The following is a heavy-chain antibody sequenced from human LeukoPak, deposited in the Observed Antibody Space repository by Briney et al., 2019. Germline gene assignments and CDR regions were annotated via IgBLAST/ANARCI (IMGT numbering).Heavy chain of an antibody. Sequence: GGSLRLSCAASGFTFSDHAMHWVRQAPGKGLEWVTVISYHARDQFYADSVKGRFTLSRDNSRNILYLQMNRLTAEDSAVYYCAAQPCINGICNLDYWGQGALVTVSS. CDR1: GFTFSDHA. J-gene: IGHJ4*02. CDR2: ISYHARDQ. CDR3: AAQPCINGICNLDY. D-gene: IGHD2-8*01. V-gene: IGHV3-30*04.